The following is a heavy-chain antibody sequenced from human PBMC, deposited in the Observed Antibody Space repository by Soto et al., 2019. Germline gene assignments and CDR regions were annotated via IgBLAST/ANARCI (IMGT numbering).Heavy chain of an antibody. J-gene: IGHJ4*02. CDR2: ISWNSGDL. Sequence: EVQLVESGGGLVQRGRSLRLSCAASGFTFDDYALHWVRQAPGKGLEWVSDISWNSGDLGYADSVKGRFTISRDNAKNALYLEMNSLRPDDTALYYCARESTYFGSGSYDYWGQGTLVTVSS. CDR1: GFTFDDYA. CDR3: ARESTYFGSGSYDY. V-gene: IGHV3-9*01. D-gene: IGHD3-10*01.